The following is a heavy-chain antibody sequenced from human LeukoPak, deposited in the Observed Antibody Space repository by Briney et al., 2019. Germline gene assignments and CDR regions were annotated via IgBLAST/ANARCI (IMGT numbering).Heavy chain of an antibody. D-gene: IGHD4-17*01. CDR1: GFTFSSYA. CDR2: ISGSGGST. CDR3: AKGGDYEPFDY. V-gene: IGHV3-23*01. J-gene: IGHJ4*02. Sequence: GGSLRLSCTASGFTFSSYAMSWVRQAPGKGLEWVSAISGSGGSTYYADSVKGRFTISRDNPKNTLYLQMNSLRAEDTAVYYCAKGGDYEPFDYWGQGTLVTVSS.